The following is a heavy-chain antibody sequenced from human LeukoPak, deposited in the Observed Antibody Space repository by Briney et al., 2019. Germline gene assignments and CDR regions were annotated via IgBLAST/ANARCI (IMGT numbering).Heavy chain of an antibody. CDR1: GYTFTGYY. D-gene: IGHD3-10*01. CDR3: ARTGGSGSLYYFDY. J-gene: IGHJ4*02. CDR2: INPNSGGT. Sequence: EASVKVSCKASGYTFTGYYMHWVRQAPGQGLEWMGWINPNSGGTNYAQKFQGRVTMTRDTSISTAYMELSRLRSDDTAVYYCARTGGSGSLYYFDYWGQGTLVTVSS. V-gene: IGHV1-2*02.